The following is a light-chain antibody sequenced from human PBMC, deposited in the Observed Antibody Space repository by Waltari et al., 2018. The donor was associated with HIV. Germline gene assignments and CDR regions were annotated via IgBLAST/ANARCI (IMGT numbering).Light chain of an antibody. CDR3: YSAANYIWV. J-gene: IGLJ3*02. CDR1: ILAKKS. Sequence: SFALTQPSSVSVSPGQTARITCSGDILAKKSVRWLQQRPGQAPLLIIFKDNERPSGIPERFSGSSTGTTVTLTISGVQVEDEADYYCYSAANYIWVFGGGTRLTVL. CDR2: KDN. V-gene: IGLV3-27*01.